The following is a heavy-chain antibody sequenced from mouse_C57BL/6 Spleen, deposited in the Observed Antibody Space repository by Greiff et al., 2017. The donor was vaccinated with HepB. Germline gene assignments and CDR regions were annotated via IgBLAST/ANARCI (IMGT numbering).Heavy chain of an antibody. CDR2: IPPNSGST. D-gene: IGHD4-1*02. V-gene: IGHV1-64*01. Sequence: QVQLQQPGAELVKPGASVKLSCKASGYTFTSYWMHWVKQRPGQGLEWIGMIPPNSGSTNYNEKFKSKATLTVDKSSSPAYMQLSSLTSEDSAVYYCAREQLGSLYFDVWGTGTTVTVSS. CDR3: AREQLGSLYFDV. CDR1: GYTFTSYW. J-gene: IGHJ1*03.